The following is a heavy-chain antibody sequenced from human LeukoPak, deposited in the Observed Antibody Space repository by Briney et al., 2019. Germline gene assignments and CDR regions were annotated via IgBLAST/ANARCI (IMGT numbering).Heavy chain of an antibody. Sequence: GGSLRLSCAASGFTVSSNYMSWVRQAPGKGLEWVSVINPDGSTTNYADSVKGRFTISRDNAKNALYLQMNSLRAEDTAVYYCAKDLHYGSADYWGQGNLVTVSS. V-gene: IGHV3-74*01. J-gene: IGHJ4*02. CDR1: GFTVSSNY. CDR3: AKDLHYGSADY. CDR2: INPDGSTT. D-gene: IGHD3-10*01.